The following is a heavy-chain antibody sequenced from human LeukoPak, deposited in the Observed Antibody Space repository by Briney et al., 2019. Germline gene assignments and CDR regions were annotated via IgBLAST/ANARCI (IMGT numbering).Heavy chain of an antibody. CDR2: ISSSDSTT. Sequence: GGSLRLSCAASGFTFSDYYMSWIRQAPGKGLEWVSYISSSDSTTYYADSAKGRFTISRDNAKNSLYLQMNSLRAEDTTVYYCARDPFGYCSGGSCYSLDWYFDLWGRGTLVTVSS. D-gene: IGHD2-15*01. J-gene: IGHJ2*01. CDR3: ARDPFGYCSGGSCYSLDWYFDL. V-gene: IGHV3-11*04. CDR1: GFTFSDYY.